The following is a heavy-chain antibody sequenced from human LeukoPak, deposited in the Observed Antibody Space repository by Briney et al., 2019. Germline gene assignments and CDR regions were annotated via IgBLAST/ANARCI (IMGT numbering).Heavy chain of an antibody. CDR3: ARDLQSGGYFDY. Sequence: SETLSLTCTVSGGSISSYYWSWIRQPPGKGLEWIGYIYYSGSTNYNPSLKSRVTISVDTSKNQFSLKLSSVTAADTAVYCCARDLQSGGYFDYWGQGTLVTVSS. CDR1: GGSISSYY. J-gene: IGHJ4*02. D-gene: IGHD2-8*02. V-gene: IGHV4-59*12. CDR2: IYYSGST.